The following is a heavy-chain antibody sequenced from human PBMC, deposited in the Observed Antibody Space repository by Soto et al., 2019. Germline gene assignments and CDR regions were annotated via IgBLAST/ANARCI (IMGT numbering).Heavy chain of an antibody. CDR3: AREPLYLSSSYF. CDR1: GFTFSSYS. J-gene: IGHJ4*02. D-gene: IGHD2-2*01. V-gene: IGHV3-21*01. Sequence: GGSLRLSCAASGFTFSSYSVNWVRQAPGKGLEWVSSISSSSSYIYYADSVKGRFTISRDNAKNSLYLQMNSLRAEDTAVYYCAREPLYLSSSYFWGQGTLVTVSS. CDR2: ISSSSSYI.